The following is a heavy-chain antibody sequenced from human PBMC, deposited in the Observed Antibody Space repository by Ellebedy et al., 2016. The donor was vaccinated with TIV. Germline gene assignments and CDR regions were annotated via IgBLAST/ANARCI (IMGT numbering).Heavy chain of an antibody. D-gene: IGHD2-15*01. CDR3: ASIAGVYYYYYGMDV. V-gene: IGHV4-30-2*01. Sequence: SETLSLXXAVSGGSISSGGYSWSWIRQPPGKGLEWIGYIYHSGSTYYNPSLKSRVTISVDRSKNQFSLKLSSVTAADTAVYYCASIAGVYYYYYGMDVWGQGTTVTVSS. CDR1: GGSISSGGYS. J-gene: IGHJ6*02. CDR2: IYHSGST.